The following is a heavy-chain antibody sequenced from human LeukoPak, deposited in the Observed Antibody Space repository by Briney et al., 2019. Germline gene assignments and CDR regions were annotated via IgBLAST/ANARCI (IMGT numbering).Heavy chain of an antibody. CDR2: ISSSGTPI. J-gene: IGHJ4*02. Sequence: GGSMRLSCAASGFTFNDYYMRWIRHAPGEGLECISYISSSGTPIYYADSVKGRFTISRDNAKNSLYLQMNSLRAEDTAVYYCARDGGWTFDYWGQGTLVTVSS. V-gene: IGHV3-11*01. D-gene: IGHD6-19*01. CDR1: GFTFNDYY. CDR3: ARDGGWTFDY.